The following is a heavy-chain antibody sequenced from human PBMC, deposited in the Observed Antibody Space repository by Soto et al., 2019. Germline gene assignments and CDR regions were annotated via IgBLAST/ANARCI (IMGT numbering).Heavy chain of an antibody. Sequence: PSETLSLTCTVSGGSISSGGYYWNWIRQHPGKGLEWIGYIYFSGSTYYNPSLKSRVTISVDRSKNQFSLKLSSVTAADTAVYYCARASTTVTTLDYWGQGTLVTVSS. CDR2: IYFSGST. J-gene: IGHJ4*02. D-gene: IGHD4-17*01. CDR3: ARASTTVTTLDY. CDR1: GGSISSGGYY. V-gene: IGHV4-31*03.